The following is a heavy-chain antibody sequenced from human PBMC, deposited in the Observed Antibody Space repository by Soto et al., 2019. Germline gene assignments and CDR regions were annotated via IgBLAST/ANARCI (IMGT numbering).Heavy chain of an antibody. D-gene: IGHD6-13*01. V-gene: IGHV3-7*01. CDR3: ATGKSSRYFDY. CDR2: IKPDGSET. Sequence: EVQLVESGGGLVQPGGSLRLVCATSGFTFSNYWMSWVRQAPGKGLEWVANIKPDGSETYDVDSVRGRFTISRDDAEHSLYLQLNSLSADGTAVYYCATGKSSRYFDYWGQGTLVTVSS. J-gene: IGHJ4*02. CDR1: GFTFSNYW.